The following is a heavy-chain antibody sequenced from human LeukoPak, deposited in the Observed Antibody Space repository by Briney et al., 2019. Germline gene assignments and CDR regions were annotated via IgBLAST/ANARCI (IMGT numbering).Heavy chain of an antibody. V-gene: IGHV1-2*02. CDR2: INPNSGGT. D-gene: IGHD2-2*01. J-gene: IGHJ5*02. CDR3: ASVRICSSTSCYSP. CDR1: GYTFTGYY. Sequence: ASVKVSCKASGYTFTGYYMHWVRQAPGQGLEWMGWINPNSGGTNYAQKFQGRVTMTRDTSISTAYMELSRLRSDDTAVYYCASVRICSSTSCYSPWGQGTLVTDSS.